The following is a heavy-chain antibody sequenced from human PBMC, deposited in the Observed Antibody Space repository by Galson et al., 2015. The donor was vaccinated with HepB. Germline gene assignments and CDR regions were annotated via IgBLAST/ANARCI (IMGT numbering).Heavy chain of an antibody. Sequence: SETLSLTCSVSGVSISSRSYYWVWIRQPPGTGLEYIGSIYYTGNTYYNPSLKSRVTTSLDTSKSQFSLKLTSVTATDTAVYYCARAAGDTLTYAMDVWGQGTTVTVSS. D-gene: IGHD3-9*01. V-gene: IGHV4-39*07. CDR3: ARAAGDTLTYAMDV. J-gene: IGHJ6*02. CDR1: GVSISSRSYY. CDR2: IYYTGNT.